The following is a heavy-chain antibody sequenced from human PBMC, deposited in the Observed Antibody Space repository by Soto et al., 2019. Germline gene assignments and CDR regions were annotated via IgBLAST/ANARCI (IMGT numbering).Heavy chain of an antibody. CDR3: AKDTYSRSWYF. V-gene: IGHV3-23*05. Sequence: EVQLLESGGDLVQPGGSLRLSCAASGFTFTNYLMTWVRQAPGKGREWVSSIDKSGGDTYYADSVKGRFTISRDNSKNTLYLQMNGLRAEDTALYYCAKDTYSRSWYFWGQGTLVTVSS. CDR1: GFTFTNYL. CDR2: IDKSGGDT. J-gene: IGHJ4*02. D-gene: IGHD2-2*01.